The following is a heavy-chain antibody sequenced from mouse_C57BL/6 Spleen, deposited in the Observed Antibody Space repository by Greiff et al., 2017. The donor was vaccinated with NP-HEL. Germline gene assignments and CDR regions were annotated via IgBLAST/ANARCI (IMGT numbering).Heavy chain of an antibody. J-gene: IGHJ1*03. CDR1: GYTFTDYY. V-gene: IGHV1-26*01. CDR3: ARDGGSLGYCYFDV. D-gene: IGHD1-1*01. Sequence: EVQLQQSGPELVKPGASVKISCKASGYTFTDYYMNWVKQSHGKSLEWIGDINPNNGGTSYNQKFKGKATLTVDKSSSTAYMELRSLTSEDSAVYYCARDGGSLGYCYFDVWGTGTTVTVSS. CDR2: INPNNGGT.